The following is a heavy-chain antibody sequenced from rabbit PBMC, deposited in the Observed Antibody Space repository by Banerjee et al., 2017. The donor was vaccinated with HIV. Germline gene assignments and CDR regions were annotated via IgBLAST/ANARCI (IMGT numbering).Heavy chain of an antibody. V-gene: IGHV1S40*01. CDR1: GFSFSNSYY. CDR2: IDGGSNDGT. J-gene: IGHJ4*01. Sequence: QSLEESGGGLVQPEGSLALTCKASGFSFSNSYYICWVRQAPGKGLEWIGCIDGGSNDGTVYASWAKGRFTISKTSSTTVTLQMTSLTAADTATYFCARDYRGSDGLVFNLWGQGTLVTVS. CDR3: ARDYRGSDGLVFNL. D-gene: IGHD4-2*01.